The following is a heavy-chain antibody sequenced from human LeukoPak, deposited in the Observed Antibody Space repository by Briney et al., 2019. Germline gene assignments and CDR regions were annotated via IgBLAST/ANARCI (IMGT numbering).Heavy chain of an antibody. CDR1: GGSISSGGYY. CDR3: AREISCSGGSCYSRRAFDI. D-gene: IGHD2-15*01. V-gene: IGHV4-31*03. Sequence: SETLSLTCTVSGGSISSGGYYWSWIRQHPGKGLEWIGYIYYSGSTYYNPSLKSRVTISVDTSKNQFSLKLSSVTAADTAVYYCAREISCSGGSCYSRRAFDIWGQGTMVTVSS. CDR2: IYYSGST. J-gene: IGHJ3*02.